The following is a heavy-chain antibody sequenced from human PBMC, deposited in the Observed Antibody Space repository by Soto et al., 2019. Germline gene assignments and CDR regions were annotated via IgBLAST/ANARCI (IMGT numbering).Heavy chain of an antibody. CDR1: GYTFTSYA. J-gene: IGHJ4*02. CDR3: ARAFYDYGDYGFDY. V-gene: IGHV1-3*01. Sequence: VASVKVSCKASGYTFTSYAMHWVRQAPGQRLEWMGWINAGNGNTKYSQKFQGRVTITRDTSASTAYMELSSLRSEDTAVYYCARAFYDYGDYGFDYWGQGTLVTVSS. CDR2: INAGNGNT. D-gene: IGHD4-17*01.